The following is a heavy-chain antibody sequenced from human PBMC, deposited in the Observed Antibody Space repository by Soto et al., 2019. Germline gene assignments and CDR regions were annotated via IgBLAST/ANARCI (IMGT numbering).Heavy chain of an antibody. CDR2: IVVGSGNT. V-gene: IGHV1-58*02. J-gene: IGHJ6*03. D-gene: IGHD3-10*01. CDR1: GFTFTSSA. Sequence: SVKVSCKASGFTFTSSAMQWVRQARGQRLEWIGWIVVGSGNTNYAQKFQERVTITRDMSTSTAYMELSSLRSEDTAVYYCAADKSPYYYGSGSQYYYYYYYMDVWGKGTTVTVSS. CDR3: AADKSPYYYGSGSQYYYYYYYMDV.